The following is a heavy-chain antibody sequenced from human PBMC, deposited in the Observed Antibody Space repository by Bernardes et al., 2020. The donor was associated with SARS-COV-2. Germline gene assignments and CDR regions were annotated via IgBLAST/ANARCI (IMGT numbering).Heavy chain of an antibody. J-gene: IGHJ6*02. CDR1: GYPFTGYY. CDR3: ALPPTNYDRYAMDV. CDR2: INPNSGGT. V-gene: IGHV1-2*02. D-gene: IGHD3-22*01. Sequence: ASVKVSCKASGYPFTGYYIHWVRQAPGQGLEWMGWINPNSGGTTYAQKFQGRVTMTRDTSINTAYMELSRLRSDDTAMVYCALPPTNYDRYAMDVWGQGTTVTVSS.